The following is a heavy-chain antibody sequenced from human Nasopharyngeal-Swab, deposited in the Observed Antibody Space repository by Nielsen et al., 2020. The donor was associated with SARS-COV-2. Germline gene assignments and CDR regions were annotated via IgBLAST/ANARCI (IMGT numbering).Heavy chain of an antibody. V-gene: IGHV1-2*06. CDR1: GYTFAGYY. CDR3: ARGLASWAIDF. CDR2: INPNSGGT. D-gene: IGHD2-21*01. Sequence: ASVKVSCKASGYTFAGYYMHWVRQAPGQGLEWMGRINPNSGGTNYAQKFQGRVTMTRDTSISTAYMELSSLRSDDTAVYYCARGLASWAIDFWGQGTLVTVSS. J-gene: IGHJ4*02.